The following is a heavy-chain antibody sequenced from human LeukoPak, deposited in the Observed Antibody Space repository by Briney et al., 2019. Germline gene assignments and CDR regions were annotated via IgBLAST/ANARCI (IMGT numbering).Heavy chain of an antibody. D-gene: IGHD2-21*02. CDR3: ARDSEAYCGGDCPTAAFDI. J-gene: IGHJ3*02. CDR2: IIPILGIA. V-gene: IGHV1-69*04. CDR1: GGTFSSYA. Sequence: SVKVSCKASGGTFSSYAISWVRQAPGQGLEWMGRIIPILGIANYAQKLQGRVTITADKSTSTAYMELSSLRSEDTAVHYCARDSEAYCGGDCPTAAFDIWGQGTMVTVSS.